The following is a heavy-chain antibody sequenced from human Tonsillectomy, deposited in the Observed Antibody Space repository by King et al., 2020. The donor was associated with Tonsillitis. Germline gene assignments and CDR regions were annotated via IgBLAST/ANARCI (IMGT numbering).Heavy chain of an antibody. D-gene: IGHD3-3*01. CDR2: IYYSGST. V-gene: IGHV4-39*07. CDR1: GGSISSSSYY. Sequence: LQLQESGPGLVKPSETLSLTCTVSGGSISSSSYYWGWIRQPPGKGLEWIGSIYYSGSTYYNPSLKSRVTISVDTSKNQFSLKLSSVTAADTAVYYCAGDPTYDFWSGSQKYFDYWGQGTLVTVSS. CDR3: AGDPTYDFWSGSQKYFDY. J-gene: IGHJ4*02.